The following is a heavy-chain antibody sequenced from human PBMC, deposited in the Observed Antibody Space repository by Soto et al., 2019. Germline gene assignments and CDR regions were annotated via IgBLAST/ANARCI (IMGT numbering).Heavy chain of an antibody. D-gene: IGHD4-17*01. J-gene: IGHJ6*02. V-gene: IGHV2-5*02. CDR3: AHRQGDAYGDYADYYYGLDV. CDR1: GFSLSTSGVG. CDR2: IYWDDDK. Sequence: QITLKESGPTLVKPTQTLTLTCTFSGFSLSTSGVGVGWIRQPPGKALEWLALIYWDDDKRYSPSLKSRLTITKDTPNNQVVLTITNMDPVDTATYYCAHRQGDAYGDYADYYYGLDVWGQGTTVTVSS.